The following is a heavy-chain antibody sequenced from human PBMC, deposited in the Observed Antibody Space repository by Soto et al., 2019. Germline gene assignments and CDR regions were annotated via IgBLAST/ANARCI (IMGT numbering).Heavy chain of an antibody. Sequence: QPGGSLRLSCAASAFTLSKFVMHWVRQAPGRGLEWVAVTSNDGSNTFYADSVKGRFTISRDNSKNTVYLQMNSLRTEDTAVYYCARGNLDVWGQGSSVTVSS. CDR2: TSNDGSNT. CDR3: ARGNLDV. CDR1: AFTLSKFV. J-gene: IGHJ6*02. V-gene: IGHV3-30-3*01. D-gene: IGHD1-7*01.